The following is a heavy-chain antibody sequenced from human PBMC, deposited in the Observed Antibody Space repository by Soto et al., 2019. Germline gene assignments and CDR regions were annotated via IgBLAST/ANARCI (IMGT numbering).Heavy chain of an antibody. CDR1: GGSISSYY. V-gene: IGHV4-59*01. CDR3: ARDRGIYSSGWYGYYYYGMDV. Sequence: SETLSLTCTVSGGSISSYYWSWIRQPPGKGLEWIGYIYYSGSTNYNPPLKSRVTISVDTSKNQFSLKLSSVTAADTAVYYCARDRGIYSSGWYGYYYYGMDVWGQGTTVTVSS. D-gene: IGHD6-19*01. J-gene: IGHJ6*02. CDR2: IYYSGST.